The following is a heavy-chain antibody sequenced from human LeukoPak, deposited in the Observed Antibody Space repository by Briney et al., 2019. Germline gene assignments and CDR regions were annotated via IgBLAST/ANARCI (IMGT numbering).Heavy chain of an antibody. D-gene: IGHD2-2*01. CDR1: GGTFSSYA. J-gene: IGHJ3*02. V-gene: IGHV1-69*13. CDR3: ARIEGSTTTDDAFDI. CDR2: IIPIFGTA. Sequence: ASVKVSCKASGGTFSSYAISWVRQAPGQGLEWMGGIIPIFGTANYARKFQGRVTITADESTSTAYMELSSLRSEDTAVYYCARIEGSTTTDDAFDIWGQGTMVTVSS.